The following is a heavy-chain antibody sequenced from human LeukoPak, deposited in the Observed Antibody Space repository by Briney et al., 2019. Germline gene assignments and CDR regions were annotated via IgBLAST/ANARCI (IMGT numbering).Heavy chain of an antibody. J-gene: IGHJ6*03. D-gene: IGHD5-24*01. CDR1: GFTFDDYA. Sequence: GGSLGLSCAASGFTFDDYAMHWVRQAPGKGLEWVSLISWDGGSTYYADSVKGRFTISRDNSKNSLYLQMNSLRAEDTALYYCAKGGDGYNYRYYYMDVWGKGTTVTVSS. CDR2: ISWDGGST. V-gene: IGHV3-43D*03. CDR3: AKGGDGYNYRYYYMDV.